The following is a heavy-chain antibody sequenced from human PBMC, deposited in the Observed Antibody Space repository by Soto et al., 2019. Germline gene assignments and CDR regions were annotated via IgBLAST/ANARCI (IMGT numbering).Heavy chain of an antibody. V-gene: IGHV3-23*01. Sequence: EVQLLESGGGLVQPGGSLRLSCAASGFTFNNYAMSWVRQAPGKGLEWVSGISGGGGNTYYADSVEGRFTISRDNGENALYLQINGLRAEDTAVYYCAKDRKGSITATGRAFDSWGQGTLVTVSS. CDR3: AKDRKGSITATGRAFDS. CDR2: ISGGGGNT. D-gene: IGHD6-13*01. CDR1: GFTFNNYA. J-gene: IGHJ4*02.